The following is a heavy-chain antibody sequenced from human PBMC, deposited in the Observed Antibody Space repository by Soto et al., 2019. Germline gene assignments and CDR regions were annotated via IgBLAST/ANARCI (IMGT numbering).Heavy chain of an antibody. CDR1: GGTFSSYA. CDR3: ARDGRLRFLEWLPSTYYYYGMDV. CDR2: IIPIFGTA. V-gene: IGHV1-69*13. D-gene: IGHD3-3*01. J-gene: IGHJ6*02. Sequence: SVKVSCKASGGTFSSYAISWVRQAPGQGLEWMGGIIPIFGTANYAQKFQGRVTITADESTSTAYMDLSSLRSEDTAVYYCARDGRLRFLEWLPSTYYYYGMDVWGQGTTVTVSS.